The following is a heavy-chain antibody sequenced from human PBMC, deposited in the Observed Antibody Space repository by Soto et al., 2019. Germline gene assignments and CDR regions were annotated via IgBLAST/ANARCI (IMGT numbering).Heavy chain of an antibody. CDR3: ARDLQTTLDP. CDR2: FYYSGST. V-gene: IGHV4-31*03. CDR1: GGSISSGGYY. J-gene: IGHJ5*02. D-gene: IGHD4-17*01. Sequence: SETLSLTCTVSGGSISSGGYYWSWIRQHPGKGLEWIGYFYYSGSTYYNPSLKSRVAISVDTSKNQFSLKLSSVTAADTAVYYCARDLQTTLDPWGQGTLVTVSS.